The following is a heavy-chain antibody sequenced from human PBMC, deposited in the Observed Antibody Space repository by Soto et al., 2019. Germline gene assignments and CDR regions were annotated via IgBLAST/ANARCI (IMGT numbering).Heavy chain of an antibody. Sequence: ASVKVSCKASGYTFTGYYMHWVRQAPGQGLEWMGRINPNSGGTNYAQKFQGWVTMTRDTSISTAYMELSRLRSDDTAVYYCARGPWIAARAGYYYMDVWGKGTTVTVSS. D-gene: IGHD6-6*01. CDR1: GYTFTGYY. CDR2: INPNSGGT. J-gene: IGHJ6*03. CDR3: ARGPWIAARAGYYYMDV. V-gene: IGHV1-2*04.